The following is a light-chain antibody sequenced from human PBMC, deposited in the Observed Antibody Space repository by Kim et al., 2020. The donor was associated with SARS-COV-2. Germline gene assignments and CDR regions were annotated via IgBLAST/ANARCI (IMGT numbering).Light chain of an antibody. CDR1: SSNIGSYY. J-gene: IGLJ2*01. Sequence: QPVLTQPPSASGTPGQRVTFSCSGSSSNIGSYYVYWYQHLPGTAPKLLIYRNNQRPSGVPDRFSGSKSGTSASLAISGLRSEDEADYYCAAWDDSLSAVVFGGGTQLTVL. CDR3: AAWDDSLSAVV. V-gene: IGLV1-47*01. CDR2: RNN.